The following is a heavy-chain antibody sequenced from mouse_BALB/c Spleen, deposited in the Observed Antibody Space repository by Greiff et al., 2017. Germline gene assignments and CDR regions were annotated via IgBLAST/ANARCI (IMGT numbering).Heavy chain of an antibody. CDR2: IDPENGNT. J-gene: IGHJ2*01. CDR1: GFNIKDYY. Sequence: DVQLQESGAELVRPGALVKLSCKASGFNIKDYYMHWVKQRPEQGLEWIGWIDPENGNTIYDPKFQGKASITADTSSNTAYLQLSSLTSEDTAVYYCASNYLDYWGQGTTLTVSS. V-gene: IGHV14-1*02. CDR3: ASNYLDY.